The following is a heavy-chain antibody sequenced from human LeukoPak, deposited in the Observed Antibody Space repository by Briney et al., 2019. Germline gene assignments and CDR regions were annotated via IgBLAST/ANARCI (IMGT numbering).Heavy chain of an antibody. D-gene: IGHD2-2*01. CDR2: ISAYNGNT. V-gene: IGHV1-18*01. CDR3: ARGRGVVPAAIRVWFDP. Sequence: ASVTVSFKASGYTFTSYGISWVRQAPGQGLEWMGWISAYNGNTNYAQKLQGRVTMTTDTSTSTAYIELRSLRSDDTAVYYCARGRGVVPAAIRVWFDPWGQGTLVTVSS. CDR1: GYTFTSYG. J-gene: IGHJ5*02.